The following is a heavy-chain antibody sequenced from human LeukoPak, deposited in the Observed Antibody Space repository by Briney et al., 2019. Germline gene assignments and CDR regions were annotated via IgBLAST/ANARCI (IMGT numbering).Heavy chain of an antibody. CDR2: IYYSGST. Sequence: SETLSLTCTVSGGSISSSSYYWGWLRKPPGEGLEWIVSIYYSGSTYYNPSLKSRVTISVDTSKDQFFLKLSSVTAADTAVYCCARSRFGSGSYVIDYWGQGTLVTVSS. D-gene: IGHD3-10*01. CDR1: GGSISSSSYY. J-gene: IGHJ4*02. CDR3: ARSRFGSGSYVIDY. V-gene: IGHV4-39*01.